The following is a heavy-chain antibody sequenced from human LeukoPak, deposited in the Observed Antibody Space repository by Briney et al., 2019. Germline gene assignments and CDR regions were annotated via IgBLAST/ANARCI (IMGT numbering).Heavy chain of an antibody. V-gene: IGHV4-59*01. CDR3: ARSYYDILTGYYSDV. D-gene: IGHD3-9*01. Sequence: SETLSLTCAVYGGSFSGYYWSWIRQPPGKGLEWIGYIYYSGSTNYNPSLKSRVTISVDTSKNQFSLKLSSVTAADTAVYYCARSYYDILTGYYSDVWGKGTTVTISS. J-gene: IGHJ6*04. CDR2: IYYSGST. CDR1: GGSFSGYY.